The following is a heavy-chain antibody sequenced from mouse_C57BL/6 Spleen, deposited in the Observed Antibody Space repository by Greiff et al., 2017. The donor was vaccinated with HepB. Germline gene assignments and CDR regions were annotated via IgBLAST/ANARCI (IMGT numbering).Heavy chain of an antibody. V-gene: IGHV5-9-1*02. CDR3: TRVGGYDYDGYYFDY. J-gene: IGHJ2*01. CDR2: ISSGGDYI. CDR1: GFTFSSYA. Sequence: DVMLVESGEGLVKPGGSLKLSCAASGFTFSSYALSWVRQTPEKRLEWVAYISSGGDYIYYADTVKGRFTISRDNARNTLYLQMSSLKSEDTAMYYCTRVGGYDYDGYYFDYWGQGTTLTVSS. D-gene: IGHD2-4*01.